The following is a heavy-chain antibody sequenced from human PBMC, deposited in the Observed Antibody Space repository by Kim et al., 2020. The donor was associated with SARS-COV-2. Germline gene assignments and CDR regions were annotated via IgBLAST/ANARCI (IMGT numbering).Heavy chain of an antibody. Sequence: SPNHADPVKGRFTISRDNSKNTLYLQRNSLRAEDTAVYYCAKRNSGSHSYWGQGTLVTVSS. D-gene: IGHD1-26*01. V-gene: IGHV3-23*01. J-gene: IGHJ4*02. CDR2: SP. CDR3: AKRNSGSHSY.